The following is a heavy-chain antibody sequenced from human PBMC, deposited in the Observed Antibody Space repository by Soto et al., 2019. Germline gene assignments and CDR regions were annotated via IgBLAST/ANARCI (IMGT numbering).Heavy chain of an antibody. Sequence: QVQLQESGPGLVKPSETLSLTCSVSGGSISSYYWGWIRQPPGKGVEWVGYYSGNTNYNPSLKSRLSISIDSSKNQFSLKLSSVTAADTAVYYCARVFKGGYYGSGSYFDWGQGTLVTVSS. J-gene: IGHJ4*02. CDR3: ARVFKGGYYGSGSYFD. CDR1: GGSISSYY. D-gene: IGHD3-10*01. CDR2: YSGNT. V-gene: IGHV4-59*01.